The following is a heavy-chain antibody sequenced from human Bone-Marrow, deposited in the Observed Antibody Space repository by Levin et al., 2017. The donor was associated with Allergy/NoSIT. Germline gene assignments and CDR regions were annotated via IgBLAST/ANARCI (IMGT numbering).Heavy chain of an antibody. CDR2: ISAYNGNT. V-gene: IGHV1-18*01. D-gene: IGHD3-22*01. CDR3: ARNPPNYYDSSGYYDY. Sequence: ASVKVSCKASGYTFTSYGISWVRQAPGQGLEWMGWISAYNGNTNYAQKLQGRVTMTTDTSTSTAYMELRSLRSDDTAVYYCARNPPNYYDSSGYYDYWGQGTLVTVSS. J-gene: IGHJ4*02. CDR1: GYTFTSYG.